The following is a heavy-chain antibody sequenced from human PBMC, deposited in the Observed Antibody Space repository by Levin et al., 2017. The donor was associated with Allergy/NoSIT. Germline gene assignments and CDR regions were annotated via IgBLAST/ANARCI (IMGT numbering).Heavy chain of an antibody. V-gene: IGHV3-33*01. Sequence: GESLKISCAASGFTFSSYGMHWVRQAPGKGLEWVAVIWYDGSNKYYADSVKGRFTISRDNSKNTLYLQMNSLRAEDTAVYYCARVGALYYYGMDVWGQGTTVTVSS. CDR1: GFTFSSYG. D-gene: IGHD3-16*01. J-gene: IGHJ6*02. CDR3: ARVGALYYYGMDV. CDR2: IWYDGSNK.